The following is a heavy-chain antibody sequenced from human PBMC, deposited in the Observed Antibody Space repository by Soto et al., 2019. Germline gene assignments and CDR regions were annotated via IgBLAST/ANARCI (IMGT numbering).Heavy chain of an antibody. D-gene: IGHD1-26*01. CDR1: GFTFSSYG. J-gene: IGHJ6*02. V-gene: IGHV3-30*18. CDR3: AKVGGSYLSPVVYYYYGMDV. CDR2: ISYDGSNK. Sequence: WGPLRLSCAASGFTFSSYGMHLVRQAPGKGLEWVAVISYDGSNKYYADSVKGRFTISRDNSKNTLYLQMNSLRAEDTAVYYCAKVGGSYLSPVVYYYYGMDVWGQGTTVTVSS.